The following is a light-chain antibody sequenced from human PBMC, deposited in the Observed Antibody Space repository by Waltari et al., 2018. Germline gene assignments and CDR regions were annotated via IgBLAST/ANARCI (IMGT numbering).Light chain of an antibody. CDR2: DVN. J-gene: IGLJ1*01. CDR1: SSDVVGHNN. CDR3: CSYTSIGTYI. V-gene: IGLV2-14*01. Sequence: QSALAQPASVSGSPGRSITLSFTGTSSDVVGHNNVSWYQQHPGKAPRTMIYDVNNRPSGVSSRFYGSKSGNTASLTISGLQAEDEADYYCCSYTSIGTYIFGTGTKVTVL.